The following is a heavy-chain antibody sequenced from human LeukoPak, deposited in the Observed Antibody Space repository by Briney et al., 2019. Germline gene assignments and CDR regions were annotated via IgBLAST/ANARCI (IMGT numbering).Heavy chain of an antibody. V-gene: IGHV4-39*01. CDR2: IYYSGST. CDR1: GSSISSSSYY. D-gene: IGHD1-26*01. J-gene: IGHJ5*02. Sequence: PSETLSLTCTVSGSSISSSSYYWGWIRQPPGKGLEWIGSIYYSGSTYYNPSLKSRVTISVDTSKNQFSLKLSYVTAADTAVYYCARHRSGSRNWFDPWGQGTLVTVSS. CDR3: ARHRSGSRNWFDP.